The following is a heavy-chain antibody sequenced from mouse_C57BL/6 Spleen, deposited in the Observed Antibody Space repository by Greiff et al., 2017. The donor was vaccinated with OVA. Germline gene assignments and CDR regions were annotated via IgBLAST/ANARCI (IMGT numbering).Heavy chain of an antibody. CDR2: ISYDGSN. D-gene: IGHD2-1*01. CDR3: ARDGNSYFDY. CDR1: GYSITSGYY. V-gene: IGHV3-6*01. J-gene: IGHJ2*01. Sequence: EVQLQESGPGLVKPSQSLSLTCSVTGYSITSGYYWNWIRQFPGNKLEWMGYISYDGSNNYNPSLKNRISITRDTSKNQLFLKLNSVTTEDTATYYCARDGNSYFDYWGQGTTLTVSS.